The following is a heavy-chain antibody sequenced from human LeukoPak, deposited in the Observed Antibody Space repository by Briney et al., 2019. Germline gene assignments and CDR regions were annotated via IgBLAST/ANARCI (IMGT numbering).Heavy chain of an antibody. CDR1: GGSFSGYY. J-gene: IGHJ4*02. V-gene: IGHV4-34*01. D-gene: IGHD3-10*01. Sequence: SETLSLTCAVYGGSFSGYYWSWIRQPPGKGLEWIGEINHSGSTNYNPSLKSRVTISVDTSKNQFSLKLSSVTAADTAVYYCARESPRATYYYGSGSYYPPGSARFPWHWDWGQGTLVTVSS. CDR2: INHSGST. CDR3: ARESPRATYYYGSGSYYPPGSARFPWHWD.